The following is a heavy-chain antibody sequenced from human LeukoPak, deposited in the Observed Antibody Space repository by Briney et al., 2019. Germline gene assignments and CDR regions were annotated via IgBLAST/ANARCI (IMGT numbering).Heavy chain of an antibody. V-gene: IGHV1-46*01. J-gene: IGHJ3*02. Sequence: ASVKVSCKASGYTFTSYYMHWVRQAPGQGLEWMGIINPSGGSTSYAQKFQGRVTMTRDPSTSTVYMELSSLRPEDTAVYYCARAQGYGYNGPWAFDIWGQGTMVTVSS. D-gene: IGHD5-24*01. CDR3: ARAQGYGYNGPWAFDI. CDR2: INPSGGST. CDR1: GYTFTSYY.